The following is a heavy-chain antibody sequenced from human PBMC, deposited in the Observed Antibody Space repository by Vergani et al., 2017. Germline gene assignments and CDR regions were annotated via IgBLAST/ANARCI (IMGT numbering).Heavy chain of an antibody. Sequence: QVQLQESGPGLVKPSQTLSLTCTVSGGYISSGGYYWSWIRQHPGKGLEWIGYIYYSGSTYYNPSLKSRVTISVDTSKNQFSLKLSSVTAADTAVYYCARSYSVVLIASARPDAFDIWGQGTMVTVSS. CDR2: IYYSGST. CDR1: GGYISSGGYY. CDR3: ARSYSVVLIASARPDAFDI. D-gene: IGHD2-21*01. J-gene: IGHJ3*02. V-gene: IGHV4-31*03.